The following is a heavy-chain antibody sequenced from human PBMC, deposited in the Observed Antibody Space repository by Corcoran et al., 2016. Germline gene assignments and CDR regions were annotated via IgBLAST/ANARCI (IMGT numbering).Heavy chain of an antibody. CDR1: GYTFTSYG. D-gene: IGHD6-19*01. Sequence: QVQLVQSGAEVKKPGASVKVSCKASGYTFTSYGISWVRQAPGQGLEWMGWISAYNGNTNYAPKLQGRVTMTTDTSTGTAYMELRSLRSDDTAVYYCARSSSVVAGYYYYGMDVWGQGTTVTVSS. CDR3: ARSSSVVAGYYYYGMDV. V-gene: IGHV1-18*01. CDR2: ISAYNGNT. J-gene: IGHJ6*02.